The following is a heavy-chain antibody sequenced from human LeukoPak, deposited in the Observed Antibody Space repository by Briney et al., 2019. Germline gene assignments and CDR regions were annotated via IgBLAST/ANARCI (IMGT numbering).Heavy chain of an antibody. CDR1: GYTFTSYD. CDR2: MNPNSGNT. Sequence: ASVKVSCKASGYTFTSYDINWVRQAPGQGLEWMGWMNPNSGNTDYAQKFQGRVTMTRNTSISTAYMELSSLRSEDTAVYYCARVMYGSYGYDYWGQGTLVTVSS. D-gene: IGHD5-18*01. J-gene: IGHJ4*02. CDR3: ARVMYGSYGYDY. V-gene: IGHV1-8*01.